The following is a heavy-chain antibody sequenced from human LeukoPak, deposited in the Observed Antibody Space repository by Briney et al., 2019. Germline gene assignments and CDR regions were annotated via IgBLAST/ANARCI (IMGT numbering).Heavy chain of an antibody. V-gene: IGHV4-39*01. D-gene: IGHD6-19*01. Sequence: SETLSLTCTVSGGSISSSSYYWGWNRQPPGKGLEWIGSIYYSGSTYYNPSLKSRVTISVDTSKNQFSLKLSSVTAADTAVYYCARPDSSGWLNWFDPWGQGTLVTVSS. CDR1: GGSISSSSYY. J-gene: IGHJ5*02. CDR2: IYYSGST. CDR3: ARPDSSGWLNWFDP.